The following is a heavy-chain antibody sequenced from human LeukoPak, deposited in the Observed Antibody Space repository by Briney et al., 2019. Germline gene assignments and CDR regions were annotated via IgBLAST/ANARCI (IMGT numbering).Heavy chain of an antibody. V-gene: IGHV3-53*01. CDR3: ARDKTHYFDY. CDR1: GFTFSDYY. J-gene: IGHJ4*02. Sequence: GGSLRLSCAASGFTFSDYYMSWVRQAPGKGLEWVSVIYSGGSTYYADSVKGRFTISRDNSKNTLYLQMNSLRAEDTAMYYCARDKTHYFDYWGQGTLVTVSS. CDR2: IYSGGST.